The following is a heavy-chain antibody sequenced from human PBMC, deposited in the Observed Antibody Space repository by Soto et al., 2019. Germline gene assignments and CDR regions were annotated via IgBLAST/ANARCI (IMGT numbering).Heavy chain of an antibody. J-gene: IGHJ4*02. CDR2: IIPLFGTA. V-gene: IGHV1-69*13. Sequence: ASVKVSCKTSGGTFSTYAIYWVRQAPGQGLEWMGAIIPLFGTADYAQKFQGRVTITADESTSTAYMELSSLRSEDTAVYYCARPNGRYSSGYYYFDYWGQETLVTVSS. CDR1: GGTFSTYA. CDR3: ARPNGRYSSGYYYFDY. D-gene: IGHD6-19*01.